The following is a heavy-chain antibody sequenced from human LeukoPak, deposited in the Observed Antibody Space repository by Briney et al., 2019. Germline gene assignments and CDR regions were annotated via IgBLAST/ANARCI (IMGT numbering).Heavy chain of an antibody. V-gene: IGHV3-33*01. CDR3: TRDAAASFDY. CDR1: KFTFKNYG. D-gene: IGHD6-25*01. J-gene: IGHJ4*02. Sequence: PGRSLRLSCAASKFTFKNYGMHWVRQAPGKGLEWVGVIWYDGSNKYYADSVQGRFTISRGNSKNMLYLQMDSLRVEDTAVYYCTRDAAASFDYWGQGTLVTVSS. CDR2: IWYDGSNK.